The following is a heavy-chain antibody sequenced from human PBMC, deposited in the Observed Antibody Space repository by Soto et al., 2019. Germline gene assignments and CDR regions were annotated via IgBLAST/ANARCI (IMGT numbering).Heavy chain of an antibody. V-gene: IGHV4-31*03. J-gene: IGHJ4*02. CDR3: ARRGGSYINYAINYFDY. D-gene: IGHD4-4*01. Sequence: SETLSLTCTVSGGSISSGGYYWSWIRQHPGKGLEWIGYIYNSGSTYYNPSLKSRVIISVDTSKNQFSLKLSSVTAADTAVYYCARRGGSYINYAINYFDYWGQGTLVTVSS. CDR2: IYNSGST. CDR1: GGSISSGGYY.